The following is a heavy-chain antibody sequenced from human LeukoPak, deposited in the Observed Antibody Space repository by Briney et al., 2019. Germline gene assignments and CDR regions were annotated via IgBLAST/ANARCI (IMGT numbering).Heavy chain of an antibody. D-gene: IGHD3-3*01. Sequence: GGSLRLSCAASGFTFSSYGMHWVRQAPGKGLEWVAFIRYDGSNKYYADSVKGRLTISRDNSKNTLYLQMNSLRAEDTAVYYCAKTSRITIFGVVIPLDYWGQGTLVTVSS. CDR3: AKTSRITIFGVVIPLDY. V-gene: IGHV3-30*02. CDR1: GFTFSSYG. CDR2: IRYDGSNK. J-gene: IGHJ4*02.